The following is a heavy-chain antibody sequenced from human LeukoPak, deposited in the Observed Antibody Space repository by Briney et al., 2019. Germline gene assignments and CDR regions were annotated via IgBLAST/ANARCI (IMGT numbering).Heavy chain of an antibody. Sequence: ASVKVSCKASGYTFTGYYMHWVRQAPGQGLEWMGWINPNSGGTNYAQKFQGRVTLTRDTSISTAYMELSGLTSDDTAVYYCARDITKVGATLQNYWGQGTLVSVSS. J-gene: IGHJ4*02. D-gene: IGHD1-26*01. CDR3: ARDITKVGATLQNY. CDR1: GYTFTGYY. CDR2: INPNSGGT. V-gene: IGHV1-2*02.